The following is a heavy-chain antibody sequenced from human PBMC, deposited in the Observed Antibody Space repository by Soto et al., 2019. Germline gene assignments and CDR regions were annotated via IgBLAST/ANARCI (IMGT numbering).Heavy chain of an antibody. CDR1: GFNFRACA. Sequence: PGGSLRLSCAASGFNFRACAMAWARQAPGKGLEWVSTIDYSGSERFYGDSVKGRFTISRDSSMNILYLDMSSLRADETGIYYCAKEPEATGRGLDYWGQGTLVTVSS. J-gene: IGHJ4*02. CDR2: IDYSGSER. V-gene: IGHV3-23*05. CDR3: AKEPEATGRGLDY.